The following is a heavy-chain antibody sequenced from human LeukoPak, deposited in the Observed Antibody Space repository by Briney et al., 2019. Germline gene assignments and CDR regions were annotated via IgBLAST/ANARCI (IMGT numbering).Heavy chain of an antibody. J-gene: IGHJ5*02. Sequence: GGSLRLSCAACGFTFSSYGMHWVRQAPGKGLEWVAVIWYDGSNKYYADSVKGRFTITRDNSKNTLYLQMNSLRAEYTAVYYCAKDGKIVATSNNCFDPWGQGTLVTVSS. CDR1: GFTFSSYG. CDR3: AKDGKIVATSNNCFDP. V-gene: IGHV3-33*06. CDR2: IWYDGSNK. D-gene: IGHD5-12*01.